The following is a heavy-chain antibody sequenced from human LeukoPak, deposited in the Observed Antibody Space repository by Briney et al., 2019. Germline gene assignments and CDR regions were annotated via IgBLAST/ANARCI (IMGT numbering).Heavy chain of an antibody. D-gene: IGHD5-18*01. CDR2: INHSGST. CDR3: ARRRYTARTIDY. Sequence: SETLSLTCTVSGGSISRDYWSWIRQPPGKGLEWIGEINHSGSTNYSPSLKSRVTISVDTSKNQFSLKLSSVTAADTAVYYCARRRYTARTIDYWGQGTLVTVSS. J-gene: IGHJ4*02. CDR1: GGSISRDY. V-gene: IGHV4-34*01.